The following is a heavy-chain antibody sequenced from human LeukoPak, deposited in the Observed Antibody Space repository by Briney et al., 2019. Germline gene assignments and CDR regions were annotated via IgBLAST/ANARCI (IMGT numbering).Heavy chain of an antibody. Sequence: PGGSLRLSCAASGFTFDDYAMNWVRQAPGKGLEWVSSISSSSSYIYYADSVKGRFTISRDNAKNSLYLQMNSLRAEDTAVYYCARDGDIVVVPAAYFDYWGQGTLVTVSS. CDR2: ISSSSSYI. D-gene: IGHD2-2*01. V-gene: IGHV3-21*01. J-gene: IGHJ4*02. CDR1: GFTFDDYA. CDR3: ARDGDIVVVPAAYFDY.